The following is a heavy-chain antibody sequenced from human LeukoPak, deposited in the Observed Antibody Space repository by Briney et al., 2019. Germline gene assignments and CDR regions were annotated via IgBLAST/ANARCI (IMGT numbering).Heavy chain of an antibody. D-gene: IGHD3/OR15-3a*01. CDR1: GITLSNYG. CDR2: ISDSGGST. Sequence: GGSLRLSCAVSGITLSNYGMSWVRQAPGKGLEWVAGISDSGGSTKYADSVKGRFTIARHNRKNTLYLQMNSLRAEDTAVYFCAKRGVVIRVILVGFHREAYYFESWGQGALVTVSS. J-gene: IGHJ4*02. CDR3: AKRGVVIRVILVGFHREAYYFES. V-gene: IGHV3-23*01.